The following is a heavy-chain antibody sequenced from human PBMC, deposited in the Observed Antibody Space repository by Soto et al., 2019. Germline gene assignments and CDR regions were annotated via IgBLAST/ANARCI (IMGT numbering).Heavy chain of an antibody. Sequence: ASVKVSCKASGYTFTGYYMHWVRQAPGQGLEWMGWINPNSGGTNYAQKFQGWVTMTRDTSISTAYMELSRLRSDDTAVYYCARDPSGIVGATSVWFDPWGQGTLVTVSS. CDR3: ARDPSGIVGATSVWFDP. V-gene: IGHV1-2*04. CDR2: INPNSGGT. CDR1: GYTFTGYY. D-gene: IGHD1-26*01. J-gene: IGHJ5*02.